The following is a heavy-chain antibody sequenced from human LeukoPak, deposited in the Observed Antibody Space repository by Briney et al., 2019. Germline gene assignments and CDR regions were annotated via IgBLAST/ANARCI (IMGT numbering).Heavy chain of an antibody. CDR2: IYYSGST. D-gene: IGHD6-13*01. CDR1: GGSISSGGYY. CDR3: ARGDSSSPHAFGI. J-gene: IGHJ3*02. Sequence: SETLSLTCTVSGGSISSGGYYWSWIRQHPGKGLEWIGYIYYSGSTYYNPSLKSRVTISVDTSKNQFSLKLSSVTAADTAVYYCARGDSSSPHAFGIWGQGTMVTVSS. V-gene: IGHV4-31*03.